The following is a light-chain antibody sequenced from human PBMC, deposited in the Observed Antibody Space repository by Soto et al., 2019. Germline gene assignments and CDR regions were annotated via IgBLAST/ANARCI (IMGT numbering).Light chain of an antibody. J-gene: IGKJ3*01. V-gene: IGKV4-1*01. CDR3: HQYYSTTFT. CDR1: QSVLYSSNNKNY. Sequence: DIVMTQSPDSLAVSLGERATINCKSSQSVLYSSNNKNYLAWYQQKPGQPPKLLIYWASTRESGVPDRFSGSGSGTDFTLTISSLQAEDVAVYYCHQYYSTTFTFGPGTKVDIK. CDR2: WAS.